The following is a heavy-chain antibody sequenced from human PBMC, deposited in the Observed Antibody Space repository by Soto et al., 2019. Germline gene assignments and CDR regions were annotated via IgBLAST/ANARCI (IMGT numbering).Heavy chain of an antibody. V-gene: IGHV3-23*01. CDR3: ADGGRYPYY. D-gene: IGHD1-26*01. CDR1: GFSFRSYA. J-gene: IGHJ4*02. Sequence: GGSLRLSCAASGFSFRSYAMGWVRQAPGKGLNWVSSISAGGDGTYYADSVKGRFTISRDNSRNTMYLQMTSLRADDTAVYYCADGGRYPYYWGPGTLVTVSS. CDR2: ISAGGDGT.